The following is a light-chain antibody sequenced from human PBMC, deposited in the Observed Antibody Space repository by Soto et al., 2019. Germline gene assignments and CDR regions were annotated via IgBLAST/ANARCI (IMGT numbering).Light chain of an antibody. CDR3: QQYNNCPGT. Sequence: VVLTQYPGTLSFSPCEIATLSCGASQNVRGYVAWYQQKPGQAPRLLIYGAATRAAGIPARFSGRGSGTEFTLTISSLQSEDFGMYYCQQYNNCPGTFGQGTKVDI. J-gene: IGKJ1*01. V-gene: IGKV3-15*01. CDR2: GAA. CDR1: QNVRGY.